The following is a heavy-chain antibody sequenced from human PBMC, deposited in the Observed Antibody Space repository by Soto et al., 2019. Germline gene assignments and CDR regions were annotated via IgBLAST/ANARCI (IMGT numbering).Heavy chain of an antibody. CDR1: GFTFSNAW. J-gene: IGHJ4*02. D-gene: IGHD3-9*01. CDR2: IKSKTDGGTT. Sequence: GGSLRLSCAASGFTFSNAWMNWVRQAPGKGLEWVGRIKSKTDGGTTDYAAPVKGRFTISRDDSKNTLYLQMNSLKTEDTAVYYCTPNFLTGYYRSDYWGQGTLVTVSS. V-gene: IGHV3-15*07. CDR3: TPNFLTGYYRSDY.